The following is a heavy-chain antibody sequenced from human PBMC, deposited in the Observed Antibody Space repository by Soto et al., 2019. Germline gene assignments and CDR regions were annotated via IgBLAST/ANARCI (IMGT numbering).Heavy chain of an antibody. V-gene: IGHV3-30*18. CDR2: VSYDGSNK. Sequence: GGSLRLSCAASGFTFSSYGVHWVRQAPGKGLEWVASVSYDGSNKHYADSVKGRFTISRDNSRNTLDLQMNSLRAEDAAVYYCAKDTYYYDRSGYYTYDHWGQGTQVTVSS. CDR3: AKDTYYYDRSGYYTYDH. CDR1: GFTFSSYG. J-gene: IGHJ4*02. D-gene: IGHD3-22*01.